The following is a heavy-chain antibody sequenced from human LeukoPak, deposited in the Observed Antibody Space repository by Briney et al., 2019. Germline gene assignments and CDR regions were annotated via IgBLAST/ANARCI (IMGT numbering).Heavy chain of an antibody. D-gene: IGHD6-19*01. J-gene: IGHJ4*02. CDR3: ATDRISVAGIFDY. CDR2: ISYDGSNQ. V-gene: IGHV3-30-3*01. Sequence: GGSLRLSCAASGFIFSNSAMHWVRQAPGKGLEWVAVISYDGSNQYYVDSVEGRFTISRDNSKNTLYLQMNTLRAEDTAAYYCATDRISVAGIFDYWGQGTLVTVSS. CDR1: GFIFSNSA.